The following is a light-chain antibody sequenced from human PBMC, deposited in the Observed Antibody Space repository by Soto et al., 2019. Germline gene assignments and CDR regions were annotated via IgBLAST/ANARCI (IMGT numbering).Light chain of an antibody. Sequence: DIPMTQSPSSLSASVGDRVTIRCRASQTVRTYLNWYKQKPGKAPILLIYAASSLPSAVPPRFTGAGSETDFTLTISSLQPEDFGTYYCQQTYSTPITFGQGKRLE. J-gene: IGKJ5*01. CDR1: QTVRTY. V-gene: IGKV1-39*01. CDR3: QQTYSTPIT. CDR2: AAS.